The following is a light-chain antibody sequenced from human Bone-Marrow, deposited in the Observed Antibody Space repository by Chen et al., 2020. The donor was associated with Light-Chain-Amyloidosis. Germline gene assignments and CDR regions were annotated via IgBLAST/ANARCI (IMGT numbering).Light chain of an antibody. CDR3: AAWDDSLNGVV. Sequence: QSVLTQPPSTSGTPGQRVTISCSGSTSNIGTYTVNWYRQVPGTAPRLLIQSDNQRPAGVPDRFSGSQSGTSASLAISGLQSEDEADYYCAAWDDSLNGVVFGGGTKLTVL. V-gene: IGLV1-44*01. J-gene: IGLJ2*01. CDR2: SDN. CDR1: TSNIGTYT.